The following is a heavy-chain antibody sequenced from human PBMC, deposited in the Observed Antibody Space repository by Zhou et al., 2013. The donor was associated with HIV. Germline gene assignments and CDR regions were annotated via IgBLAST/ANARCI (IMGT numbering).Heavy chain of an antibody. CDR2: IIPIFGTA. V-gene: IGHV1-69*05. CDR3: AIAAAGSWGYYYYMDV. D-gene: IGHD6-13*01. CDR1: GGSLSNYG. J-gene: IGHJ6*03. Sequence: QVHLVQSGTEVRNPGSSVKVSCKASGGSLSNYGISWVRQAPGQGLEWMGGIIPIFGTANYAQKFQGRVTITTDESTSTAYMELSSLRSEDTAVYYCAIAAAGSWGYYYYMDVWGKGTTVTVSS.